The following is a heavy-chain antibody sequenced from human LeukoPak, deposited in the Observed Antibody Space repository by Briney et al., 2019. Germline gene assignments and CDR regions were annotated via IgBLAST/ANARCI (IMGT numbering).Heavy chain of an antibody. Sequence: GGSLRLSCAASGFTFSSYAMHWVRQAPGKGLEWVAVISYDGSNKYYADSVKGRFTISRDNSKNTLYLQMNSLRAEDTAVYYCARAKDGYNWYFDYWGQGTLVTVSS. V-gene: IGHV3-30-3*01. CDR2: ISYDGSNK. D-gene: IGHD5-24*01. CDR1: GFTFSSYA. J-gene: IGHJ4*02. CDR3: ARAKDGYNWYFDY.